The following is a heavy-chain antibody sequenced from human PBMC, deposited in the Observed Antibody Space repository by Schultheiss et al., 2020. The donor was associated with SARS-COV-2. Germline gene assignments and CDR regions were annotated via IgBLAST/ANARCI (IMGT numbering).Heavy chain of an antibody. CDR2: IWYDGSNK. V-gene: IGHV3-33*08. Sequence: GGSLRLSCAASGFTFSSYGMHWVRQAPGKGLEWVAVIWYDGSNKYYADSVKGRFTISRDNSKNTLYLQMTNLRPEDTAVYYCTRDANDYVRFWFDSWGQGTRVTVSS. D-gene: IGHD3-16*01. CDR3: TRDANDYVRFWFDS. CDR1: GFTFSSYG. J-gene: IGHJ5*01.